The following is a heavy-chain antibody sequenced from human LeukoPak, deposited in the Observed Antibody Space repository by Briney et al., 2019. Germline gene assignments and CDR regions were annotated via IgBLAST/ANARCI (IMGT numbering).Heavy chain of an antibody. D-gene: IGHD2-15*01. CDR1: GYTFTSYY. CDR2: INPSGGST. V-gene: IGHV1-46*01. J-gene: IGHJ4*02. CDR3: ARDPPNCSGGSCYSSTLFDY. Sequence: ASVTVSCKASGYTFTSYYMHWVRQAPGQGLEWMGIINPSGGSTSYAQKFQGRVTMTRDTSTSTVYMEVSSLRSEDTAVYYCARDPPNCSGGSCYSSTLFDYWGQGTLVTVSS.